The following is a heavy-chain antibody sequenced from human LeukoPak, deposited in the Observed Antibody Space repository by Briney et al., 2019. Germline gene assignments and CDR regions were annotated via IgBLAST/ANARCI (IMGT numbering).Heavy chain of an antibody. V-gene: IGHV3-21*01. CDR2: IRSSGTYV. J-gene: IGHJ3*02. CDR1: GFTFSSYS. CDR3: ARASSKQLAGYLPDGFDI. D-gene: IGHD3-9*01. Sequence: GGSLRLSCAASGFTFSSYSMNWARQAPGKGLEWVSSIRSSGTYVYYADSVKGRFTISRDNAKNSLSLQMNSLRADDAAVYYCARASSKQLAGYLPDGFDIWGQGTMVTVPS.